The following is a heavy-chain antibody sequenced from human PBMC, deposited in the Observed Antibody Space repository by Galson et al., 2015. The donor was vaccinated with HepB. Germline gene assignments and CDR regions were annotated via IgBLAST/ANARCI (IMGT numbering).Heavy chain of an antibody. J-gene: IGHJ4*02. CDR3: ARSHLKYYFDY. V-gene: IGHV1-2*06. Sequence: SVKVSCKASGYIFTDYYMHWVRQAPGQGLEWMGRINPNSGDTNYAQKFQGRVTMNRDTSISTAYMELSSLRSDDTAAYYCARSHLKYYFDYWGPGTLVTVSS. CDR2: INPNSGDT. CDR1: GYIFTDYY.